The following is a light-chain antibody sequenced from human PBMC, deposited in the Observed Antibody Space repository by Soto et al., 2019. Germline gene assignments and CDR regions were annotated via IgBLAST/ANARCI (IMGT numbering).Light chain of an antibody. CDR1: QSVSNNY. Sequence: EIVLTQSPGTLSLSPGERATLSCRASQSVSNNYLAWYQQKPGQAPRLLIYGASTRATGIPARFSGSGSGTEFTLTISRLEPEDFAVYYCQQYTSSLITFGQGTRLEI. CDR3: QQYTSSLIT. CDR2: GAS. V-gene: IGKV3-20*01. J-gene: IGKJ5*01.